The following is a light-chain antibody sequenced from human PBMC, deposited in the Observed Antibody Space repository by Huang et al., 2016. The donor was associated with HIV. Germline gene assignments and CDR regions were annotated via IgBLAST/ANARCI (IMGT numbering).Light chain of an antibody. Sequence: EIVLTQSPATLSLSPGERATLSCRASQSVSSSLAWYQQKPGQAPRLLIYDASNRATGSPARCSGSGSGTDFTLTISSLEPEDFAVYYCQQRINLGTFGGGTKVEIK. CDR3: QQRINLGT. CDR1: QSVSSS. V-gene: IGKV3-11*01. CDR2: DAS. J-gene: IGKJ4*01.